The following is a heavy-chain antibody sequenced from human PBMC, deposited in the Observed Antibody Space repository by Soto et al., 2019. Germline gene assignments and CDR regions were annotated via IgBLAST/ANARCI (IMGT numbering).Heavy chain of an antibody. CDR2: MRPNTGTT. CDR3: ARGRGSTSWYYFDY. J-gene: IGHJ4*02. CDR1: GNTFTSYD. V-gene: IGHV1-8*01. Sequence: ASVKVSCKTSGNTFTSYDMNWVRQAPGQGLEWMGWMRPNTGTTGYAGKFQGRVSMTRNTSISTAYMELSGLTSEDTAVYYCARGRGSTSWYYFDYWGQGTQVTVSS. D-gene: IGHD6-13*01.